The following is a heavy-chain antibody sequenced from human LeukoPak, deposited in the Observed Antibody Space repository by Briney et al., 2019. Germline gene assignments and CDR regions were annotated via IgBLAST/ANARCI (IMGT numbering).Heavy chain of an antibody. CDR1: GGSISSSNYY. J-gene: IGHJ5*02. D-gene: IGHD3-3*01. CDR3: ARVLIFGVVIITHNWFDP. CDR2: IYHSGST. V-gene: IGHV4-39*07. Sequence: SETLSLTCTVSGGSISSSNYYWGWIRQPPGKGLEWIASIYHSGSTYYNPSLKSRVTISVDTSKNQFSLKLSSVTAADTAVYYCARVLIFGVVIITHNWFDPWGQGTLVTVSS.